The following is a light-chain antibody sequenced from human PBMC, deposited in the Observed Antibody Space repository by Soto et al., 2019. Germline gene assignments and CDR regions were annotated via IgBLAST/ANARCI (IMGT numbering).Light chain of an antibody. CDR2: GAS. CDR3: KLYGSSPPFT. V-gene: IGKV3-20*01. Sequence: EIVLTQSPGTLSLSPGDRATLSCRASQSVSNNYLAWYQQNPGQAPRLIIYGASMRATGIPDRLSGSGSGTELTLTISRLETEDFAVHYCKLYGSSPPFTFGPGTKVDIK. J-gene: IGKJ3*01. CDR1: QSVSNNY.